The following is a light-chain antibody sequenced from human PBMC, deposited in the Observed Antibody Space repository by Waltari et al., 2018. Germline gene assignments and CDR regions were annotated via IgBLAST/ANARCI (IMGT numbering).Light chain of an antibody. CDR1: RGISTS. V-gene: IGKV1-NL1*01. CDR2: AAS. CDR3: QQYYSTPWT. J-gene: IGKJ1*01. Sequence: DIQMTQSPSSLSASVGDRVTITCRASRGISTSLAWYQQKPGKAPRLLLYAASRLESGVPSRFNGRGSGTDYTLTLSSLQPEDFATYYCQQYYSTPWTFGQGTKVEIK.